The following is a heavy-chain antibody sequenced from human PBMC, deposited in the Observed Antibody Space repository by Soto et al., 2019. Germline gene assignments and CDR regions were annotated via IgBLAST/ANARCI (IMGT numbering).Heavy chain of an antibody. Sequence: ASVKVSFKASVYTFTSYGISWLRQAPVQGLDWLGWINPNSGGTNCAQRFQGSVTMTRDTSISTAYMELSRLRSDDSAVCYCARSKPNYDFWNDLISLDTFDIWGQGTMVTVS. J-gene: IGHJ3*02. CDR1: VYTFTSYG. CDR2: INPNSGGT. CDR3: ARSKPNYDFWNDLISLDTFDI. V-gene: IGHV1-2*02. D-gene: IGHD3-3*01.